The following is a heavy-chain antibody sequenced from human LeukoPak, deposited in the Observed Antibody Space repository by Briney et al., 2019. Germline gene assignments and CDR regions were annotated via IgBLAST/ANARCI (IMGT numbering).Heavy chain of an antibody. J-gene: IGHJ3*02. CDR1: GFSFSNYW. Sequence: GRSMRLSCAASGFSFSNYWMCWVRQAPGKGLVCVSRINSDGSTTAYADSVTGRFTICTDTAKKTLYLQMNRLRAEDSALYYCARIRESLGLGAFDIWGQGTMVTVSS. CDR2: INSDGSTT. CDR3: ARIRESLGLGAFDI. V-gene: IGHV3-74*03. D-gene: IGHD7-27*01.